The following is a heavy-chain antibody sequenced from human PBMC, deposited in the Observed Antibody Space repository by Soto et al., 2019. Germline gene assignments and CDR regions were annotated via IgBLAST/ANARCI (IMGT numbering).Heavy chain of an antibody. J-gene: IGHJ3*01. CDR1: GFTFNFYA. CDR2: ISVNGRT. V-gene: IGHV3-23*01. CDR3: TKAGGWYYYDSSGPPDASHV. Sequence: GGSLRLSCAASGFTFNFYAMAWVRQAPGKGLEWVSGISVNGRTNYADSVKGRFTISRDNSKNMVFLQMDTLRAEDTALYYCTKAGGWYYYDSSGPPDASHVWGQGTMVTVSS. D-gene: IGHD3-22*01.